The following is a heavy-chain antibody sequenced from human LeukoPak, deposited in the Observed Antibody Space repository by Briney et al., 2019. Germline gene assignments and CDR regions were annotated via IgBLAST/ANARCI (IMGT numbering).Heavy chain of an antibody. J-gene: IGHJ4*02. CDR2: LYYTGST. CDR1: GRSISSSRYY. CDR3: ARRRGWPKFFDY. Sequence: SETLSLTCTVSGRSISSSRYYWGWIRQPPGKGLEWIGSLYYTGSTYYNPSLQSLVTISVHTSQNQFTLRLSSVTAADTAVYYCARRRGWPKFFDYWGQGPLVTVSS. V-gene: IGHV4-39*01.